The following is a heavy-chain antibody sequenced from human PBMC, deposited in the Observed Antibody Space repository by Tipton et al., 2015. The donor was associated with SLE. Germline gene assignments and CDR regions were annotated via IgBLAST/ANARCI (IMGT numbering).Heavy chain of an antibody. CDR3: ARGYSSSWYPAETAYWFDP. V-gene: IGHV4-61*01. CDR2: IYYSGST. D-gene: IGHD6-13*01. J-gene: IGHJ5*02. Sequence: TLSLTCTVSGGSISSSSYYWSWIRQPPGKGLEWIGYIYYSGSTNYNPSLKSRVTISVDTSKNQFSLKLSSVTAADTAVYYCARGYSSSWYPAETAYWFDPWGQGTLVTVSS. CDR1: GGSISSSSYY.